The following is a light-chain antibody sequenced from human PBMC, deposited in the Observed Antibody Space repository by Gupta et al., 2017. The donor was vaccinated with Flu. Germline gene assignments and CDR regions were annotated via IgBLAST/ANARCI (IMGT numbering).Light chain of an antibody. CDR3: QQYDSLPT. CDR1: KEIRNY. Sequence: VGDRVIITCQARKEIRNYVNWYQKKPGKAPDLLIYDASNLEKGVPTRFSGSGYGTESTFTIKGLQAEDVATYYCQQYDSLPTFGQGTTVEIK. CDR2: DAS. V-gene: IGKV1-33*01. J-gene: IGKJ1*01.